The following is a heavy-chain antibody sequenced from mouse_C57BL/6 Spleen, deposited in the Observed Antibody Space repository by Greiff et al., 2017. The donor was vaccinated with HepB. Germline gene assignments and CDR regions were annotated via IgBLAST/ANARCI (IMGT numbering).Heavy chain of an antibody. V-gene: IGHV2-6-1*01. CDR2: IWSDGST. CDR1: GFSLTSYG. CDR3: ARHAVGYYGSSYGYCDV. D-gene: IGHD1-1*01. Sequence: QVQLKESGPGLVAPSQSLSITCTVSGFSLTSYGVHWVRQPPGKGLEWLVVIWSDGSTTYNSALKSRLSISKDNSKSQVFLKMNSLQTDDTAMYYCARHAVGYYGSSYGYCDVWGTGTTVTVSS. J-gene: IGHJ1*03.